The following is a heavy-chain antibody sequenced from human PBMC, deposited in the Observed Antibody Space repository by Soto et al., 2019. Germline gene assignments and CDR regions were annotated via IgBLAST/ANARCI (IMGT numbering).Heavy chain of an antibody. CDR3: ARGTRGTVMAMAHFDY. V-gene: IGHV4-34*01. CDR2: IHQSGTT. CDR1: GGSLSGYY. Sequence: SETLSLTCDGGSLSGYYWSWIRQSPGVGLEWIGEIHQSGTTNYNPSLKSRVTISVDVSKNQFFQKLNSVTAADTAMYYCARGTRGTVMAMAHFDYWAQGTLVTVSS. D-gene: IGHD1-1*01. J-gene: IGHJ4*02.